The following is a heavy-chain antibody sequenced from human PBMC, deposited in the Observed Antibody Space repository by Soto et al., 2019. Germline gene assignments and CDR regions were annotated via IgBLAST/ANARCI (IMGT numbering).Heavy chain of an antibody. J-gene: IGHJ6*02. D-gene: IGHD3-3*01. V-gene: IGHV1-69*13. CDR3: ARDKARITIFGVATAGYYDYGMDV. CDR1: GCTFSSYA. Sequence: SVKVSCKASGCTFSSYAISWVRQARGQGLEWMGGSIPIFGTANYAQKFQGRVTITADESTSAAYMELGSLRSEDTAVYYCARDKARITIFGVATAGYYDYGMDVWGQGTRITVSS. CDR2: SIPIFGTA.